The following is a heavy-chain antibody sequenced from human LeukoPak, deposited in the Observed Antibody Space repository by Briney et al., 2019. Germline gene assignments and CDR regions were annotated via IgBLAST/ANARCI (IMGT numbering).Heavy chain of an antibody. D-gene: IGHD2-2*01. CDR1: GFTFSTYW. CDR3: ARERRLYCSSTSCYEHFDY. V-gene: IGHV3-74*01. Sequence: GGSLRLSCAASGFTFSTYWMHWVRQAPGKGLVWVSRINSDGSNTRNADSVKGRFTISRDNAKNTLYLQMNSLRAEDTAVYYCARERRLYCSSTSCYEHFDYWGQGTLVTVSS. CDR2: INSDGSNT. J-gene: IGHJ4*02.